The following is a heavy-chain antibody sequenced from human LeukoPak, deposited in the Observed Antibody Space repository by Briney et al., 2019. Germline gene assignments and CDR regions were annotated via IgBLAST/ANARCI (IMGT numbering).Heavy chain of an antibody. J-gene: IGHJ4*02. CDR1: GGSISSGGYY. D-gene: IGHD3-10*01. V-gene: IGHV4-31*03. CDR2: IYYSGST. CDR3: ARDEGRYGSGSYSIDY. Sequence: SQTLSLTCTVSGGSISSGGYYWSWIRQHPGKGLEWIGYIYYSGSTYYNPSLKSRVTISVDTSKNQFSLKLSSVTAADTAVYYCARDEGRYGSGSYSIDYWGQGTLVTVSS.